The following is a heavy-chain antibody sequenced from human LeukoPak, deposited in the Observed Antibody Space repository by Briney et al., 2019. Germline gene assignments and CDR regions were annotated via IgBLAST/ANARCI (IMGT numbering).Heavy chain of an antibody. Sequence: SETLSLTCTVSGGSISSYYWGWIRQPPGKGLEWIGSIYYSGSTYYNPSLKSRVTISVDTSKNQFSLKLSSVTAADTAVYYCARALLWFGELSHWFDPWGQGTLVTVSS. D-gene: IGHD3-10*01. V-gene: IGHV4-39*07. CDR1: GGSISSYY. CDR3: ARALLWFGELSHWFDP. J-gene: IGHJ5*02. CDR2: IYYSGST.